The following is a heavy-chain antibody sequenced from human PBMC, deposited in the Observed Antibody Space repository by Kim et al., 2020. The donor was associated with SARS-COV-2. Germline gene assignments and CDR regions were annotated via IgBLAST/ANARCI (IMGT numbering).Heavy chain of an antibody. V-gene: IGHV3-33*01. D-gene: IGHD2-15*01. CDR1: GFTFSSYG. CDR2: IWYDGSNK. Sequence: GGSLRLSCAASGFTFSSYGMHWVRQAPGKGLEWVAVIWYDGSNKYYADSVKGRFTISRDNSKNTLYLQMNSLRAEDTAVYYCARTGRDGSSIGGYWGQGTLVTVSS. CDR3: ARTGRDGSSIGGY. J-gene: IGHJ4*02.